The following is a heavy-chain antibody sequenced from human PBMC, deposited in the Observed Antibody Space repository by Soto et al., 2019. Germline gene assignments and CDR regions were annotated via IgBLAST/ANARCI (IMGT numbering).Heavy chain of an antibody. V-gene: IGHV3-11*05. CDR3: ARVVSSYYYDSSGYLDY. CDR2: ISSSSSYT. CDR1: GFTFSDYY. D-gene: IGHD3-22*01. Sequence: QVQLVESGGGLVQPGGSLRLSCAASGFTFSDYYMSWIRQAPGKGLEWVSYISSSSSYTNYADSVKGRFTISRDNAKNSLYLQMNSLRAEDTAVYYCARVVSSYYYDSSGYLDYWGQGTLVTVSS. J-gene: IGHJ4*02.